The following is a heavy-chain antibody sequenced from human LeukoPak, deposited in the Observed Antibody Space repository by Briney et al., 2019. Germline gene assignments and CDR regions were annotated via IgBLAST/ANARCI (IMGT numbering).Heavy chain of an antibody. V-gene: IGHV4-4*02. J-gene: IGHJ4*02. CDR3: ARARNGYTFDY. CDR2: IYHSGST. D-gene: IGHD5-24*01. Sequence: TSETLSLTCAVSGGSISSSNWWSWVRQPPGKGLEWIGEIYHSGSTNYNPSLKSRVTISVDTSKNQFSLKLSSVTAADTAVYYCARARNGYTFDYWGQGTLVTVSS. CDR1: GGSISSSNW.